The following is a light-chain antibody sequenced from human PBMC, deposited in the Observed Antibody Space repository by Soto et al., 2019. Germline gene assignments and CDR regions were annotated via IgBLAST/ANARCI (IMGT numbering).Light chain of an antibody. CDR3: SSHTTRNTEA. V-gene: IGLV2-14*03. CDR1: NSDDGAFKY. Sequence: QSVLTRPASVSGSTGQSISISCIGTNSDDGAFKYVSWYQHHPGKAPQLIIYDVTSRPSGVSNRFSASKSGNTASLTISWLLAEDEADYYCSSHTTRNTEAFGTGTKVTVL. J-gene: IGLJ1*01. CDR2: DVT.